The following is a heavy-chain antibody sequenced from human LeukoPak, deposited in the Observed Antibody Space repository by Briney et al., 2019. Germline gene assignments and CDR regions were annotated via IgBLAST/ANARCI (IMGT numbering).Heavy chain of an antibody. CDR3: ARDVAGSGSL. CDR2: INEHGSIT. D-gene: IGHD3-10*01. J-gene: IGHJ4*02. V-gene: IGHV3-74*01. Sequence: GGSLRLSWAAAGCTFSSYWMHWVRQVPGKGLVWVARINEHGSITDYADSVKDRFTVSRDNAWNTLYLQMNSLRAEDTAVYYCARDVAGSGSLWGQGTLITVSS. CDR1: GCTFSSYW.